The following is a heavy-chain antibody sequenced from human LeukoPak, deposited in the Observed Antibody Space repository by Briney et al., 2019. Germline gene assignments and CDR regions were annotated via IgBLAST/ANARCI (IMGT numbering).Heavy chain of an antibody. V-gene: IGHV3-48*03. D-gene: IGHD3-16*02. CDR3: ARAYYDYVWGSYRSRHYYYYMDV. CDR2: ISSSGSTI. Sequence: GSLRLSCAASGFTFSSYEMNWVRQAPGKGLEWVSYISSSGSTIYYADSVKGRFTISRDNAKNSLYLQMNSLRAEDTAVYYCARAYYDYVWGSYRSRHYYYYMDVWGKGTTVTISS. J-gene: IGHJ6*03. CDR1: GFTFSSYE.